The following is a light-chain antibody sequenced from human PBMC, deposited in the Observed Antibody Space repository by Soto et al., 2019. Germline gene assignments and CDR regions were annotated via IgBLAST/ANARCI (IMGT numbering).Light chain of an antibody. V-gene: IGKV1-39*01. CDR1: QIVRSN. Sequence: IPMTQSPSSLFASVGDRVTITCRASQIVRSNLNWYQQKPGKVPELLIYAASTLQPGVPSRFRGSGSGTDFTLTVSSLQPEDVGPFPCQQTFSRPYTFGQGTKLEIE. J-gene: IGKJ2*01. CDR3: QQTFSRPYT. CDR2: AAS.